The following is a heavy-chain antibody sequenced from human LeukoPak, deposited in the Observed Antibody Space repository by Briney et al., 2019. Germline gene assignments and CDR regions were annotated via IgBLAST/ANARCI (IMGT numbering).Heavy chain of an antibody. J-gene: IGHJ6*02. D-gene: IGHD2-8*02. CDR2: IYPGDSDT. CDR3: VRVLWTWALNYYYGMDV. Sequence: GESLRISCTGSGYSFSTNWIGWVRQMPGKGLEWMGIIYPGDSDTRYSPSFQGQVTISADKSISTAYLQWSSLKATDIAMSYCVRVLWTWALNYYYGMDVWGQGTTVTVSS. V-gene: IGHV5-51*01. CDR1: GYSFSTNW.